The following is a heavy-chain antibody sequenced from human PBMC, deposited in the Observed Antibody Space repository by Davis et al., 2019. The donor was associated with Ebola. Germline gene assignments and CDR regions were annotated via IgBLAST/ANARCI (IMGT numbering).Heavy chain of an antibody. V-gene: IGHV1-3*01. CDR2: INAGNGDT. CDR3: ARGKTVAGTRGLSWFDP. J-gene: IGHJ5*02. Sequence: SDTVSCLASLYIFTTYAIHCLRQAPGHRLEWMGRINAGNGDTKSSQKFQGRDTITRDTSASTAYMELTSLRSEDTAVFFCARGKTVAGTRGLSWFDPWGTGTLVTVSS. CDR1: LYIFTTYA. D-gene: IGHD6-19*01.